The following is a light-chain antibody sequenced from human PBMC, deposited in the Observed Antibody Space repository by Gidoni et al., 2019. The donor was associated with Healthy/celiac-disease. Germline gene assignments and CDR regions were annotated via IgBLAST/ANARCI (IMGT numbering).Light chain of an antibody. CDR2: EVS. V-gene: IGLV2-14*01. CDR1: SSDVGGYNY. Sequence: QSALTQPASVSGSPGQSIPISCTGTSSDVGGYNYVSWYQQHPGKAPKLMIYEVSNRPSGVSKRFSGSKSGNTASLTISGLQAEDEADYYCNSYTRSTTLVFGGGTKLTVL. J-gene: IGLJ2*01. CDR3: NSYTRSTTLV.